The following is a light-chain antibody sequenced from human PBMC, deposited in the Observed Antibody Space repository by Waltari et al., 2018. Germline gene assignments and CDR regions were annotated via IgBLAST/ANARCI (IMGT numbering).Light chain of an antibody. V-gene: IGKV2-28*01. Sequence: DIVMTHSPLSLPVTPGEPASISCSPSQSLRASSGYNYVNWYLHKPGQSPQHLIYLGSNRASGVPDRFSGSGSGTDFTLKISRVEAEDVGVYYCMQGLQTPHTFGQGTNLDIK. J-gene: IGKJ2*01. CDR1: QSLRASSGYNY. CDR3: MQGLQTPHT. CDR2: LGS.